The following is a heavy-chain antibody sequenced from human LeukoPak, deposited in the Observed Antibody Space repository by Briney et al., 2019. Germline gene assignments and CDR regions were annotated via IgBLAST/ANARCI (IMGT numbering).Heavy chain of an antibody. D-gene: IGHD6-13*01. Sequence: SETLSLTCTVSGGSISSSSYYWGWIRQPPGKGLEWIGSIYYSGSTYYNPSLKSRVTISVDTSKNQFSLKLSFVTAADTAVYYCARLGSQGSSWHWGIFDYWGQGTLVTVTS. J-gene: IGHJ4*02. CDR2: IYYSGST. V-gene: IGHV4-39*01. CDR3: ARLGSQGSSWHWGIFDY. CDR1: GGSISSSSYY.